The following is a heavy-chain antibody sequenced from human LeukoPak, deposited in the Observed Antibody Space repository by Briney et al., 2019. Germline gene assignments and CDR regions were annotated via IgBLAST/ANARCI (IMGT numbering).Heavy chain of an antibody. CDR3: ARGGLPPHAFDI. J-gene: IGHJ3*02. V-gene: IGHV1-2*04. Sequence: ASVKVSFKASGYTFTVYYMHWVRQAPGQGHEWMGWINLNSGGTNYAQKFQGWVTMTRDTSISTAYMELSRLRSDDTAVYYCARGGLPPHAFDIWGQGTMVTVSS. CDR1: GYTFTVYY. CDR2: INLNSGGT.